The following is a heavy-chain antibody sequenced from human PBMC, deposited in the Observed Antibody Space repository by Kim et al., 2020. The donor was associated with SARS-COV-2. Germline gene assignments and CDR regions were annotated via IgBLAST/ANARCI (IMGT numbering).Heavy chain of an antibody. Sequence: SETLSLTCTVSGGSISSGGYYWSWIRQHPGKGLEWIGYIYYSGSTYYNPSLKSRVTISVDTSKNQFSLKLSSVTAADTAVYYCARVFPAKEQQLVWFDYWGQGTLVTVSS. CDR3: ARVFPAKEQQLVWFDY. V-gene: IGHV4-31*03. CDR1: GGSISSGGYY. D-gene: IGHD6-13*01. J-gene: IGHJ4*02. CDR2: IYYSGST.